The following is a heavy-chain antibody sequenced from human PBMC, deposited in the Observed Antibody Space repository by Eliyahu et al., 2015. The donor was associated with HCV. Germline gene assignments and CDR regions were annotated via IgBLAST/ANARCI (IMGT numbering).Heavy chain of an antibody. V-gene: IGHV4-39*01. Sequence: QLQLRESGPGLVKPSETLSLTCTXXGGSIDSGXYSWGWXRQPPGKGXEWIGSXYYSGATYYNSSLKSRVTISVDTSENQFSLKLRSVTAADTAVYFCARRQGDYYDGSGYSRFDHWGQGTLVTVSS. J-gene: IGHJ4*02. D-gene: IGHD3-22*01. CDR1: GGSIDSGXYS. CDR3: ARRQGDYYDGSGYSRFDH. CDR2: XYYSGAT.